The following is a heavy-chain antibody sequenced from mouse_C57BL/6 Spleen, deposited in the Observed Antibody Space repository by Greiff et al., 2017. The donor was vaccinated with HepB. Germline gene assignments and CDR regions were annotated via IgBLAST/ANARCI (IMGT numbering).Heavy chain of an antibody. CDR3: AYYGSSYDDYFDY. Sequence: QVQLKQSGPELVKPGASVKISCKASGYSFSSSWMNWVKQRPGKGLEWIGRIYPGDGDTNYNGKFKGKAPLTADKASSTAYMQLSSLTSEDSAVYFCAYYGSSYDDYFDYWGQGTTLTVSS. CDR2: IYPGDGDT. J-gene: IGHJ2*01. CDR1: GYSFSSSW. D-gene: IGHD1-1*01. V-gene: IGHV1-82*01.